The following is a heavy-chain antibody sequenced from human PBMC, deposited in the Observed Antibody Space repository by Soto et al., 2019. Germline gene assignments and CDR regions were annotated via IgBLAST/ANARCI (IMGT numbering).Heavy chain of an antibody. CDR2: IYYSGST. CDR3: ARSNNSGASFWSGYFNTPGVVSWFDP. J-gene: IGHJ5*02. CDR1: GGSISSGGYY. D-gene: IGHD3-3*01. V-gene: IGHV4-31*03. Sequence: PSETLSLTGTVSGGSISSGGYYWSLIRQHPGKGLEWSRYIYYSGSTYCNPSLKSRVTISVDTSKNQFSLKLSSVTAADTDVYYCARSNNSGASFWSGYFNTPGVVSWFDPWGQGTLVTVS.